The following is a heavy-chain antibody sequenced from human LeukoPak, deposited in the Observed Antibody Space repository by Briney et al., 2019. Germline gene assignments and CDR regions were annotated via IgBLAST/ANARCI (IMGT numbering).Heavy chain of an antibody. Sequence: PGGSLRLSCAASGFTFSDYYMSWIRQAPGKGLEWVSYISSSGSTIYYADSVKGRFTISRDNAQNSLYLQMNSLRAEDTAVYYCARESITGHRDFDYWGQGTLVTVSS. CDR1: GFTFSDYY. CDR3: ARESITGHRDFDY. D-gene: IGHD1-20*01. CDR2: ISSSGSTI. J-gene: IGHJ4*02. V-gene: IGHV3-11*04.